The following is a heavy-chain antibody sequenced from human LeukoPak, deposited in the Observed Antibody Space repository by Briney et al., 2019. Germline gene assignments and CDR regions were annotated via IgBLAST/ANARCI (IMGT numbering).Heavy chain of an antibody. Sequence: PSETLSLTCTVSCGSISSGDYYWSWIRQPPGKGLEWIGYIYYSGSTYYNPSLNSRVTISVDTSKNQFSLKLSSVTAADTAVYYCARGRGELLQGFDYWGQGTLVTVSS. J-gene: IGHJ4*02. D-gene: IGHD1-26*01. CDR2: IYYSGST. CDR3: ARGRGELLQGFDY. V-gene: IGHV4-30-4*01. CDR1: CGSISSGDYY.